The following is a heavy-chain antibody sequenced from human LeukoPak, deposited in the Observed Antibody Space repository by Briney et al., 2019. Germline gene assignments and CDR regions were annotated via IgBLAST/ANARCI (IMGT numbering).Heavy chain of an antibody. CDR3: ARDRGTVLRYFDWLAVYYGMDV. CDR1: GFTFSSYE. V-gene: IGHV3-48*03. J-gene: IGHJ6*02. CDR2: ISSSGSTI. Sequence: PGGSLRLSCAASGFTFSSYEMNWVRQAPGKGLEWVSYISSSGSTIYYADSVKGRFTISRDNAKNSLYLQMNSLRAEDTAVYYCARDRGTVLRYFDWLAVYYGMDVWGQGTTVTVSS. D-gene: IGHD3-9*01.